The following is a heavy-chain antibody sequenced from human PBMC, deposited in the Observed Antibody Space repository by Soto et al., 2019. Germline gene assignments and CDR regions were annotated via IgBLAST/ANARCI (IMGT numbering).Heavy chain of an antibody. J-gene: IGHJ4*02. Sequence: GASVKVSCKASGGSFSSYAISWVRQAPGQGLEWMGGIIPIFGTANYAQKFQGRVTITADESTSTAYMELSSLRSEDTAVYYCARAPVISGWYGPFDYWGQGTLVTVSS. D-gene: IGHD6-19*01. CDR1: GGSFSSYA. CDR2: IIPIFGTA. V-gene: IGHV1-69*13. CDR3: ARAPVISGWYGPFDY.